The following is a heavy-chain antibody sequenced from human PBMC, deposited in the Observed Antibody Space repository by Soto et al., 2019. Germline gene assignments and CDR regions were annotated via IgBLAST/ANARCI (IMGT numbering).Heavy chain of an antibody. CDR3: ARVGPWVPYYYDSSPYPFENWFDP. D-gene: IGHD3-22*01. CDR1: GYSISSGYY. V-gene: IGHV4-38-2*01. Sequence: SETLSLTCAVSGYSISSGYYWGWLRQPRGKGLEWVGGIYHGGSTDYNPSLNSRVTLSIDMTNNHGSLILNSVSAADPAVYYCARVGPWVPYYYDSSPYPFENWFDPRGQGTLVTVSS. J-gene: IGHJ5*02. CDR2: IYHGGST.